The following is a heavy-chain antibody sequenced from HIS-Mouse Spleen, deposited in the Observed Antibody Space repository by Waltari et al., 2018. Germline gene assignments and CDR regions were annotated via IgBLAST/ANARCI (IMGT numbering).Heavy chain of an antibody. D-gene: IGHD4-17*01. Sequence: QVQLVPSGAEVKKPGASVKVSCKASGYTFTGYYMHWLRQAPGQGLEWMGWINPNSGGTNYAQKFQGRVTMTRDTSISTAYMELSRLRSDDTAVYYCARQRTRDYVAFDIWGQGTMVTVSS. CDR1: GYTFTGYY. CDR2: INPNSGGT. J-gene: IGHJ3*02. CDR3: ARQRTRDYVAFDI. V-gene: IGHV1-2*02.